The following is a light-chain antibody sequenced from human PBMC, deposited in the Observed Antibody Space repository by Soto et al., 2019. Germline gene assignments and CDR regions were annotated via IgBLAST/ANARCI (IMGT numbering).Light chain of an antibody. CDR2: KAS. Sequence: DIQMTQSPSTLSASVGDRVTITCRASQSVSNWLAWYQQKPGKAPKLLIYKASSLQSGVPSRFSGSGSGTEFTLTISSLQPDDFATYYCHHYNSYPWTFGQGTKVEIK. V-gene: IGKV1-5*03. CDR3: HHYNSYPWT. CDR1: QSVSNW. J-gene: IGKJ1*01.